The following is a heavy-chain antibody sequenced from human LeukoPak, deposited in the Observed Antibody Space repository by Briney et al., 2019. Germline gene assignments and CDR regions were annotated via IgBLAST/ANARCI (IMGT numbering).Heavy chain of an antibody. CDR1: GFTFSSYA. V-gene: IGHV3-23*01. CDR3: AKDIVVVVAGTLDY. J-gene: IGHJ4*02. D-gene: IGHD2-15*01. CDR2: ISGSGGST. Sequence: GGSLRLSCAASGFTFSSYAMSWVRQAPGKGLEWVSTISGSGGSTYHADSVKGRFTISRDNSKNTLYLQMNSLRAEDTAVYYCAKDIVVVVAGTLDYWGQGTLVTVSS.